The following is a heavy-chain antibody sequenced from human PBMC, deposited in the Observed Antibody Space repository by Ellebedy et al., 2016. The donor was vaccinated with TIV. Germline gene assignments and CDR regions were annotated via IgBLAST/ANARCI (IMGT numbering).Heavy chain of an antibody. Sequence: PGGSLRLSCQAPGSTFTNSGIGWVRQLPGKGLEWLRSIYPGDTCTRYSPSFQGQFTLSVDKSITTAYLQWSSRRASDTAIYYCARRATTLHAHYWFEAWGQGSLVTVSS. D-gene: IGHD1-14*01. J-gene: IGHJ5*02. CDR2: IYPGDTCT. CDR1: GSTFTNSG. CDR3: ARRATTLHAHYWFEA. V-gene: IGHV5-51*01.